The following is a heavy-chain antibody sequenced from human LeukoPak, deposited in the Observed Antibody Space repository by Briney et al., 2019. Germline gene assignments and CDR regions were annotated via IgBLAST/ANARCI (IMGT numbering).Heavy chain of an antibody. CDR2: IGTAGDT. Sequence: GGSLRLSCAASGFTLSSYDMHWVRQATGKGLEWVSAIGTAGDTYYPGSVKGRFTISRENAKNSLYLQMNSLRAGDTAVYYCARGSNGYYYDSSGYYDYWGQGTLVTVSS. D-gene: IGHD3-22*01. J-gene: IGHJ4*02. CDR1: GFTLSSYD. V-gene: IGHV3-13*01. CDR3: ARGSNGYYYDSSGYYDY.